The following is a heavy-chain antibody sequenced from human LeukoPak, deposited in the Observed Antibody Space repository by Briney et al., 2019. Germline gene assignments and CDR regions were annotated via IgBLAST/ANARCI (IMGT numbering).Heavy chain of an antibody. J-gene: IGHJ4*02. CDR1: GGSISSGSYY. D-gene: IGHD3-10*01. Sequence: PSQTLSLTCTVSGGSISSGSYYWSWIRQPAGKGLEWIGRIYTSGSTNYNPSLKSRVTISVDTSKNQFSLKLSSVTAADTAVYYCARDLYGSGNYFDYWGQGTLVTVSS. V-gene: IGHV4-61*02. CDR3: ARDLYGSGNYFDY. CDR2: IYTSGST.